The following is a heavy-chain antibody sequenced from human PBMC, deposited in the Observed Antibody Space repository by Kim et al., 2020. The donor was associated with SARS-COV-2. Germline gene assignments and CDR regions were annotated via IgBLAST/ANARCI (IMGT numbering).Heavy chain of an antibody. CDR2: ISSSSSTI. J-gene: IGHJ6*02. CDR3: ARGDSSGWSEGYYYYYGMDV. CDR1: GFTFSSYS. Sequence: GGSLRLSCAASGFTFSSYSTNWVRQAPGKGLEWVSYISSSSSTIYYADSVKGRFTISRDNAKNSLYLQMNSLRDEDTAVYYCARGDSSGWSEGYYYYYGMDVWGQGTTVTVSS. V-gene: IGHV3-48*02. D-gene: IGHD6-19*01.